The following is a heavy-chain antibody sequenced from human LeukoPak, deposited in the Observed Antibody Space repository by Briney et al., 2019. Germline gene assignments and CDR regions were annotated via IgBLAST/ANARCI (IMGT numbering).Heavy chain of an antibody. CDR3: ARDGGYGDYDFKNYFDY. J-gene: IGHJ4*02. Sequence: ASVKVSCKASGYTFTSYYMHWVRQAPGQGLEWMGIINPSGGSTSYAQKFQGRVTMTRDMSTSTVYMELSSLRSEDTAVYYCARDGGYGDYDFKNYFDYWGQGTLVTVSS. D-gene: IGHD4-17*01. CDR2: INPSGGST. CDR1: GYTFTSYY. V-gene: IGHV1-46*01.